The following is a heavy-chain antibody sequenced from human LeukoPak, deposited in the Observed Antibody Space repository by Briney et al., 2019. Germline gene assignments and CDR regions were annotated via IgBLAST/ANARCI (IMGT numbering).Heavy chain of an antibody. V-gene: IGHV3-66*02. CDR2: IYSGGTT. D-gene: IGHD2-2*01. CDR1: GFTVSSNY. CDR3: ARERSSTSNYYYYYYYMDV. Sequence: TGGSLRLSCAASGFTVSSNYMTWVRQAPGKGLEWVSVIYSGGTTYSADSVKGRFTMSRDNSKNQLYLQMNSLRAEDPVVYYCARERSSTSNYYYYYYYMDVWGKGTTVTVSS. J-gene: IGHJ6*03.